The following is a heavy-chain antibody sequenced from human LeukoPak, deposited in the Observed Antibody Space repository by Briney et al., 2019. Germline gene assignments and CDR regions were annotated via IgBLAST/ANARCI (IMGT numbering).Heavy chain of an antibody. V-gene: IGHV3-48*01. Sequence: GDSLRLSCTASGFTFNSYSMNWVRQAQGKGLEWVSHIRPISDVVSYTDSVKGRFTISRDIAKNSLYLQMSNLRAKDMAVYYCVRENDWGFDYWGQGTLVRVS. CDR1: GFTFNSYS. CDR3: VRENDWGFDY. CDR2: IRPISDVV. J-gene: IGHJ4*02. D-gene: IGHD3-9*01.